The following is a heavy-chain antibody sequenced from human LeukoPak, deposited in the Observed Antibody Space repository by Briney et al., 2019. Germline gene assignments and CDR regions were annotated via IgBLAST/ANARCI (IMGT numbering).Heavy chain of an antibody. V-gene: IGHV3-7*01. Sequence: GESLKISCKGSGYSFTSYWMSWVRQAPGKGLEWVATIKQDGSEKYYVDSVKGRFTISRDNAKNSLYLQMNSLRAEDTAVYYCARDERPPYYDFWSGYPPSYGMDVWGQGTTVTVSS. D-gene: IGHD3-3*01. CDR2: IKQDGSEK. J-gene: IGHJ6*02. CDR3: ARDERPPYYDFWSGYPPSYGMDV. CDR1: GYSFTSYW.